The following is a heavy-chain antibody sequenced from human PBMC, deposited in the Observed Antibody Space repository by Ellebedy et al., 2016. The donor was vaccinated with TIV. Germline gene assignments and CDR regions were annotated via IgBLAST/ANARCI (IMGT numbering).Heavy chain of an antibody. D-gene: IGHD5-18*01. CDR2: IYSGGTT. CDR1: EFTVSSNY. CDR3: AGHGDRAMTH. V-gene: IGHV3-66*04. J-gene: IGHJ4*02. Sequence: GESLKISCAASEFTVSSNYMSWVRQAPGKGLEWVSVIYSGGTTHYADSVQGRFTISRDKSKNTMYLQMNSLRAEDTAVYYCAGHGDRAMTHWGQGTLVTVSS.